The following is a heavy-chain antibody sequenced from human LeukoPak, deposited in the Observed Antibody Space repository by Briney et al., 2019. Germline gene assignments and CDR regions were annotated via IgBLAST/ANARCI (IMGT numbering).Heavy chain of an antibody. Sequence: ASVKVSCKASGYTFTGYYMHWVRQAPGQGLEWMGWINPNSGNTGYAQKFQGRVTITRNTSISTAYMELSSLRSEDTAIYYCARLSGDSSGYYAGDWFDPWGQGTLVTVSS. CDR1: GYTFTGYY. CDR2: INPNSGNT. D-gene: IGHD3-22*01. CDR3: ARLSGDSSGYYAGDWFDP. J-gene: IGHJ5*02. V-gene: IGHV1-8*03.